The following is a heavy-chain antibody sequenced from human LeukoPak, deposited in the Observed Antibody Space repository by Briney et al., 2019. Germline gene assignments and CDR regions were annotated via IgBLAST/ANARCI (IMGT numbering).Heavy chain of an antibody. D-gene: IGHD1-26*01. CDR1: GGSFSGYY. CDR2: IYYSGST. J-gene: IGHJ4*02. Sequence: SETLSLTCAVYGGSFSGYYWGWIRQPPGKGLEWIGSIYYSGSTYYNPSLKSRVTISVDTSKNQFSLKLSSVTAADTAVYYCATLGSYYYRSYYFDYWGQGTLVTVSS. V-gene: IGHV4-39*01. CDR3: ATLGSYYYRSYYFDY.